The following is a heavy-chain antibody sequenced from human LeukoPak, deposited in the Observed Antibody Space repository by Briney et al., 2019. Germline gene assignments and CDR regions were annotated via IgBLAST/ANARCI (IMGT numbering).Heavy chain of an antibody. Sequence: GGSLRLSCAASGFTFNTYTMNWVRQAPGKGLEWVSYISGSSGIIDYADSVRGRFTISRDNAKNSLYLQMNSLRAEDTAVYYCARAPRTAANFDYWGQGTLVTVSS. CDR2: ISGSSGII. D-gene: IGHD6-13*01. V-gene: IGHV3-48*01. J-gene: IGHJ4*02. CDR3: ARAPRTAANFDY. CDR1: GFTFNTYT.